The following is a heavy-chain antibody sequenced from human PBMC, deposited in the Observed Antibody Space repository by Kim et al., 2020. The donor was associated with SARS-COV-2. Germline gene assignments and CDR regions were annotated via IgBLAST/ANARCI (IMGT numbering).Heavy chain of an antibody. D-gene: IGHD1-26*01. V-gene: IGHV4-59*01. CDR3: ARNIVGAIPSGFGMDV. J-gene: IGHJ6*02. CDR1: GGSISSYY. CDR2: IYYSGST. Sequence: SETLSLTCTVSGGSISSYYWSWIRQPPGKGLEWIGYIYYSGSTNYNPSLKSRVTISVDTSKNQFSLKLSSVTAADTAVYYCARNIVGAIPSGFGMDVWGQGTTVTVSS.